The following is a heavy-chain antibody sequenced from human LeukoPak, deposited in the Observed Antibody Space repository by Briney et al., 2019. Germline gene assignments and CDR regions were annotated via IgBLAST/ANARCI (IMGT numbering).Heavy chain of an antibody. J-gene: IGHJ5*02. V-gene: IGHV3-30*18. Sequence: GGSLRLSCAASGFTFSSYGMHWVRQAPGKGLEWVAVISYDGSNKYYADSVKGRFTISRDNSKNTLYLQMNSLRAEDTAVYYCAKTPRSGYYRYNWFDPWGQGTLVTVSS. D-gene: IGHD3-3*01. CDR1: GFTFSSYG. CDR2: ISYDGSNK. CDR3: AKTPRSGYYRYNWFDP.